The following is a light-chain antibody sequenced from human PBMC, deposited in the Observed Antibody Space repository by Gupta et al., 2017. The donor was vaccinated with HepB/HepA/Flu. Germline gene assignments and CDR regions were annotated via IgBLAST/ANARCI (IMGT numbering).Light chain of an antibody. CDR2: YNS. V-gene: IGLV3-21*04. Sequence: SYVLTQPPSVSVAPGETARITCGGNNIGSESVHWYQRKPGQSPVLIIYYNSDRPSGIPERFSGSNSESTATLTISRVAAGDEADYYCQIWDTNSNHVVFGGGTKLTVL. CDR3: QIWDTNSNHVV. CDR1: NIGSES. J-gene: IGLJ2*01.